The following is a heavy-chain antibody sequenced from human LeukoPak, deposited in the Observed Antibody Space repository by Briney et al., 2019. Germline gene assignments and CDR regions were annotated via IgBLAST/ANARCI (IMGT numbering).Heavy chain of an antibody. CDR3: ARANWGAPSYFDY. Sequence: ASVKVSCKASGYTFTGYYMHWVRQAPGQGLEWMGWINPNSGGTNYAQKFQGRVTMTRDTSISTAYMELSRLRSDDTAVYYCARANWGAPSYFDYWGQGTLVTVSS. CDR2: INPNSGGT. D-gene: IGHD7-27*01. J-gene: IGHJ4*02. CDR1: GYTFTGYY. V-gene: IGHV1-2*02.